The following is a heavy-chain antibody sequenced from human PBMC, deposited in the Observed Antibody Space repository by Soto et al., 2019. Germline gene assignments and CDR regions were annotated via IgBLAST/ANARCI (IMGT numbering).Heavy chain of an antibody. CDR3: AKDWDYDSSGDFDY. V-gene: IGHV3-9*01. D-gene: IGHD3-22*01. J-gene: IGHJ4*02. CDR2: ISWNSGSI. Sequence: LSLTCAVSGGSISSGGYSWSWVRQAPGKGLEWVSGISWNSGSIGYADSVKGRFTISRDNAKSSLYLQMNSLRAEDTALYYCAKDWDYDSSGDFDYWGQGTLVTVSS. CDR1: GGSISSGGYS.